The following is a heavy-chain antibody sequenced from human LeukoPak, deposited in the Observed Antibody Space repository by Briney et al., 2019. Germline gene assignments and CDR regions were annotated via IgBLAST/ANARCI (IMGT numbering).Heavy chain of an antibody. Sequence: SESLSLTCAVYGGSFIGYYWSWIRQPPGKGLEWIGEINHSGSTNYNPSLKSRVTISVDTSKDQFSLKLSSVTAADTAVYYCARGHSSNLDGQDRTNHYWGQGTPVTVSS. CDR3: ARGHSSNLDGQDRTNHY. CDR1: GGSFIGYY. V-gene: IGHV4-34*01. CDR2: INHSGST. D-gene: IGHD6-13*01. J-gene: IGHJ4*02.